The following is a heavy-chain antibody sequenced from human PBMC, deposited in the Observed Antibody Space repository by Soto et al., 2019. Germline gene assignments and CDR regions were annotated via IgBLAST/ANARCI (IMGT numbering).Heavy chain of an antibody. CDR1: GDSISSDDYY. CDR3: ARGTVTKYFDS. V-gene: IGHV4-30-4*01. D-gene: IGHD4-17*01. J-gene: IGHJ4*02. Sequence: QVQLQESGPGLVKPSQTLSLTCTVSGDSISSDDYYWTWILQPPEKGLEWIGYIYYTGSAYYNPSLKSRVTISVDTSKNQFSLKLDSVTAADTAVYYCARGTVTKYFDSWGQGTLVTVSS. CDR2: IYYTGSA.